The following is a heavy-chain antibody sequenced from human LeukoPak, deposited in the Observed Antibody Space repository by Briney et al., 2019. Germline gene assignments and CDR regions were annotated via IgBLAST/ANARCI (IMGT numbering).Heavy chain of an antibody. D-gene: IGHD2-8*01. Sequence: GGSLRLSCAASRYTSSSYEMNWVRQAPGKGLEWVSYISGSGIKHYADSVKGRFTISRDNAKNSLYLQMNSLRVEDTAVYYCAREDTGVAFDIWGQGTTVTV. CDR2: ISGSGIK. V-gene: IGHV3-48*03. CDR1: RYTSSSYE. J-gene: IGHJ3*02. CDR3: AREDTGVAFDI.